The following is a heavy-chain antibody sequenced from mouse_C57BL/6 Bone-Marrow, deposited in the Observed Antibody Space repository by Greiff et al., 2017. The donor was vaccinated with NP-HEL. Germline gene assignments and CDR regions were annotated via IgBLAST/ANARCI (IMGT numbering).Heavy chain of an antibody. D-gene: IGHD1-1*01. CDR2: IYPGDGDT. CDR3: ARGDYGSSLFGCAIDY. Sequence: LVESGAELVKPGASVKISCKASGYAFSSYWMNWVKERPGKGLEWIGQIYPGDGDTKYNGKFKGKATLTADKSSSTAYMQVSSLTSEDSAVYFCARGDYGSSLFGCAIDYWGQGTSVTVSS. J-gene: IGHJ4*01. CDR1: GYAFSSYW. V-gene: IGHV1-80*01.